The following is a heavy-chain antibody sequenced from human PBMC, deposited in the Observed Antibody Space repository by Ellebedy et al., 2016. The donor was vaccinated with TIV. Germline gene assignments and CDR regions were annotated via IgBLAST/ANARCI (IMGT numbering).Heavy chain of an antibody. CDR2: IWYDGSNK. V-gene: IGHV3-33*01. CDR1: GFTFSSYG. Sequence: PGESLKISCAASGFTFSSYGMHWVRQAPGKGLEWVALIWYDGSNKYYADSVKGRFTISRDNSKNTLYLQMNSLRAEDTAVYYCAREVQPLSTKFDYWGQGTLVTVSS. J-gene: IGHJ4*02. D-gene: IGHD5-24*01. CDR3: AREVQPLSTKFDY.